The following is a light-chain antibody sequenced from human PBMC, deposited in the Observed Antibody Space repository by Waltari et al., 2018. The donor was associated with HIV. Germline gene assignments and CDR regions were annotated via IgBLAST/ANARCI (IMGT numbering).Light chain of an antibody. CDR3: QQLNSYPPT. CDR2: AAS. V-gene: IGKV1-9*01. Sequence: DIQLTQSPSFLSASVGDRVTITCRASQDISSYLVWYQQKPGKAPKLLIYAASTLQSGVPSRFSGSGSGTEFTLTISSLQPEDFATYYCQQLNSYPPTFGGGTKVEIK. J-gene: IGKJ4*01. CDR1: QDISSY.